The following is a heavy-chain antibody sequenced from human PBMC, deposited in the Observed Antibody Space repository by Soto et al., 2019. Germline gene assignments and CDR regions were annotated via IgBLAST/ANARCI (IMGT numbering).Heavy chain of an antibody. D-gene: IGHD3-10*01. J-gene: IGHJ6*02. V-gene: IGHV3-72*01. CDR1: GFTFSAHY. CDR2: TRNKAKGYTT. CDR3: ARAGADPSYYYGLDV. Sequence: EVQLVESGGGLVQPGGSLRLSCAASGFTFSAHYMDWVRQAPGKGLEWVGRTRNKAKGYTTEYAASVKGRFSISRDDSRNSLSLQMHSLQPEDTAVYYCARAGADPSYYYGLDVWGQGTTVTVSS.